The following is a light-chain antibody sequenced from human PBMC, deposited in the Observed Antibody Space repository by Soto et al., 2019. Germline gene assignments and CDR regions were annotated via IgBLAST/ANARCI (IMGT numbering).Light chain of an antibody. Sequence: QSALTQPASVSGSPGQSITIYCTGTSSDVGGYNYVSWYQQHPGKAPKLMIYEVSNRPSGVSNRFSGSKSGNTASLTISGLQAEDEADYYCSSYTSSSTRVVFGGGTQLTVL. CDR1: SSDVGGYNY. V-gene: IGLV2-14*01. CDR3: SSYTSSSTRVV. CDR2: EVS. J-gene: IGLJ2*01.